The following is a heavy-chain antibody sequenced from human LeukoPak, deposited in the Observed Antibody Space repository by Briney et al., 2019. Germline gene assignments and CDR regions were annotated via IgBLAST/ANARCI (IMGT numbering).Heavy chain of an antibody. V-gene: IGHV3-30*02. J-gene: IGHJ3*02. Sequence: GGSLRLSCAASGFTFSSYGMHWVRQAPGKGLEWVAFIRYDGSNKYYADSVKGRFTISRDNSKNTLYLQMNSLRAEDTAVYYCAKDPGYCSSTSCYAFDIWGQGTMVTVSS. CDR3: AKDPGYCSSTSCYAFDI. D-gene: IGHD2-2*01. CDR2: IRYDGSNK. CDR1: GFTFSSYG.